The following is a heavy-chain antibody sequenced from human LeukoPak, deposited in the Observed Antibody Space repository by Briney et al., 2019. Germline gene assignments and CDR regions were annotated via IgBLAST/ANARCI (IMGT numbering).Heavy chain of an antibody. CDR3: ARLPQRATAMVPVFDY. Sequence: SETLSLTCTVSGGSISSYYWSWIRQPPGKGLEWIGYIYYSGSTNYNPSLKSRVTISVDTSKNQFSLKLSSVTAAGTAVYYCARLPQRATAMVPVFDYWGQGTLVTVSS. J-gene: IGHJ4*02. V-gene: IGHV4-59*01. CDR1: GGSISSYY. D-gene: IGHD5-18*01. CDR2: IYYSGST.